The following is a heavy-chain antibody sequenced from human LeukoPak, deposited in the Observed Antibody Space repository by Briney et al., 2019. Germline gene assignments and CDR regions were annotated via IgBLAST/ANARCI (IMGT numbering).Heavy chain of an antibody. CDR1: GGTFSSYA. CDR2: IIPILGIA. V-gene: IGHV1-69*04. Sequence: SVKVSCKASGGTFSSYAISWVRQAPGQGLEWMGRIIPILGIANYAQKFQGRVTITADTSTDTAYMELSSLRSEDTAVYYCATSGHDYRAFDYWGQGTLLTVSS. CDR3: ATSGHDYRAFDY. D-gene: IGHD5-12*01. J-gene: IGHJ4*02.